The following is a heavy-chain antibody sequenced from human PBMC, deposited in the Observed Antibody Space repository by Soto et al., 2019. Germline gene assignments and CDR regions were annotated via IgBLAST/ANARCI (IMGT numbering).Heavy chain of an antibody. D-gene: IGHD6-19*01. V-gene: IGHV3-48*01. CDR1: GFTFSSYS. CDR2: ISSSSSTI. CDR3: ARDPAKVDVAGEFDY. Sequence: GGSLRLSCAASGFTFSSYSMNWVRQAPGKGLEWVSYISSSSSTIYYADSVKGRFTISRDNAKNSLYLQMNSLRAEDTAVYYCARDPAKVDVAGEFDYWGQGTLVTVSS. J-gene: IGHJ4*02.